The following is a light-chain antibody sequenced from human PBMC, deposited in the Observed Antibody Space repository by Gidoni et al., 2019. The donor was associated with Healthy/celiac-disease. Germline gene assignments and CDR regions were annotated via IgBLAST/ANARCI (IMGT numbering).Light chain of an antibody. J-gene: IGKJ2*01. CDR3: QQSYSTPQNT. V-gene: IGKV1-39*01. CDR2: AAS. Sequence: IQMTQSPSSLSASVGDRVTITCRASQSISSYLNWYQQKPGKAPKLLIYAASSLQSGVPSRFSGSGSGTDFTLTISSLQPEDFATYYCQQSYSTPQNTFXQXTKLEIK. CDR1: QSISSY.